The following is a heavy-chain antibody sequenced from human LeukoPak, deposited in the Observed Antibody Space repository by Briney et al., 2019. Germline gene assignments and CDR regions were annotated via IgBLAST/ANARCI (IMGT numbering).Heavy chain of an antibody. J-gene: IGHJ4*02. V-gene: IGHV3-7*01. CDR3: ARDGKSKQGFDY. D-gene: IGHD4-23*01. Sequence: PGGSLRLSCAASGLTFSTNWMSWVRQAPGKGLEWVANIKQDGSDKNYVDSVKGRFTISRDNAKDSLYLQMNSLRVEDTAVYYCARDGKSKQGFDYWGQGTLVTVSS. CDR1: GLTFSTNW. CDR2: IKQDGSDK.